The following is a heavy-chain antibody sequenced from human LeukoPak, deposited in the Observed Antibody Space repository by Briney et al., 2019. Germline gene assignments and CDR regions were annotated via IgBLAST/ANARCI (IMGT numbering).Heavy chain of an antibody. CDR1: GGSFSGYY. CDR3: ARGIVVVILDAFDI. Sequence: SETLSLTCAVYGGSFSGYYWSWIRQPPGKGLEWIGEINHSGTTNYNPSLKSRVTISVDTSKNQFSLKLSSVTAADTAVYYCARGIVVVILDAFDIWGQGTMVTVSS. D-gene: IGHD3-22*01. CDR2: INHSGTT. J-gene: IGHJ3*02. V-gene: IGHV4-34*01.